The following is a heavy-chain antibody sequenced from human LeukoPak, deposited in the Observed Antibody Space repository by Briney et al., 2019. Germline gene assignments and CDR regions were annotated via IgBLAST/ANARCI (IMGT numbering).Heavy chain of an antibody. CDR2: TYYSGST. V-gene: IGHV4-59*01. D-gene: IGHD2-21*02. CDR3: ARGGDCGGDCYYPLGMDV. J-gene: IGHJ6*02. CDR1: GGSISSYY. Sequence: PSETLSLTCTVSGGSISSYYWSWIRQPPGKGLEWIGYTYYSGSTNYNPSLKSRVTISVDTSKNQFSLKLSSVTAADTAVYYCARGGDCGGDCYYPLGMDVWGQGTTVTVSS.